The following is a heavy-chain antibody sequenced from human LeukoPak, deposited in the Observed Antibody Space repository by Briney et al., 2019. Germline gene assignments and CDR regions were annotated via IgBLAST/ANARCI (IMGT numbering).Heavy chain of an antibody. Sequence: GGSLRLSCAASGFTFSSYAMTWVRQAPGKGLEWVSVIGDSGVSTYYADSVKGRFTISRDSSKSTLYLQMHSLRAEDTAVYYCAKTGSDAFVIWGQGTMVTVSS. CDR1: GFTFSSYA. D-gene: IGHD3-10*01. V-gene: IGHV3-23*01. CDR3: AKTGSDAFVI. J-gene: IGHJ3*02. CDR2: IGDSGVST.